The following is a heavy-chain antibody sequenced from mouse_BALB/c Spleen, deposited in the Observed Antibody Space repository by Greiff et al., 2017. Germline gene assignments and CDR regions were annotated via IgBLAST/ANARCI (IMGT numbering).Heavy chain of an antibody. J-gene: IGHJ2*01. V-gene: IGHV14-3*02. CDR1: GFNIKDTY. D-gene: IGHD2-14*01. CDR2: IDPANGNT. Sequence: EVQLQQSGAELVKPGASVKLSCTASGFNIKDTYMHWVKQRPEQGLEWIGRIDPANGNTKYDPKFQGKATITADTSSNTAYLQLSSLTSEDTAVYYCAQRGYLHYFDYWGQGTTLTVSS. CDR3: AQRGYLHYFDY.